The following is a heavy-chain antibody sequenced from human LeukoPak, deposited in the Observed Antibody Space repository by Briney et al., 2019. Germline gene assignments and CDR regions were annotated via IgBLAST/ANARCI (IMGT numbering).Heavy chain of an antibody. CDR2: IYYSGST. D-gene: IGHD3-16*01. CDR1: GGSISSSNYY. J-gene: IGHJ4*02. CDR3: ARARRQLGVGIPDY. Sequence: SETLSLTCTVSGGSISSSNYYWGWIRQPPGKGLEWIGSIYYSGSTNYNPSLKSRVTISLDTSKNQFSLKLSSVTAADTAVYYCARARRQLGVGIPDYWGQGTLVTVSS. V-gene: IGHV4-39*07.